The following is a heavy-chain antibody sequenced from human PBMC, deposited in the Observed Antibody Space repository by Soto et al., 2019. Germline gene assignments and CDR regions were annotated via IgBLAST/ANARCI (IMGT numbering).Heavy chain of an antibody. V-gene: IGHV3-23*01. CDR3: AKGLYGQLDLDY. CDR2: FGGSGGST. CDR1: GFTFSSYA. D-gene: IGHD6-13*01. J-gene: IGHJ4*02. Sequence: EVQLLESGGGLVQPGGSLRLSCAASGFTFSSYAMIWVLQAPGKGLEWVSGFGGSGGSTYYADSVRGRFTISRDNSKNTLYLQMNSLRAEDTAVYYCAKGLYGQLDLDYWGQGTLVTVSS.